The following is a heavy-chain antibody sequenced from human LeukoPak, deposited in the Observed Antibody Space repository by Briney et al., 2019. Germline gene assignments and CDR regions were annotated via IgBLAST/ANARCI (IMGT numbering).Heavy chain of an antibody. D-gene: IGHD2-15*01. V-gene: IGHV4-39*07. J-gene: IGHJ5*02. Sequence: PSETLSLTCTVSGGSISRSSYYWGWIRQTPGKGPEWIGSIYYGGSTYYNPSLKSRVTISVDTSKNQFSLKLSSVTVADTAVYYCATGSVSAGSFWFDPWGQGTLVTVSS. CDR3: ATGSVSAGSFWFDP. CDR1: GGSISRSSYY. CDR2: IYYGGST.